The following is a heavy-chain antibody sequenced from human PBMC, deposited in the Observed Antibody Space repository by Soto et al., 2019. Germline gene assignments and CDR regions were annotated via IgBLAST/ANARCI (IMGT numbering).Heavy chain of an antibody. V-gene: IGHV1-69*06. CDR2: IITLFDSA. CDR1: GDTFSNQA. J-gene: IGHJ4*02. Sequence: QVHLVQSGTEVKKPGSSVKVSCKTSGDTFSNQAISWVRQAPGQGLEWMGGIITLFDSASYAERSHDRVTISAEKFTNTAYLELRSLTSEDTTIYYCAASTFQSGVSGYFQLDHWGQGTLVTVSS. CDR3: AASTFQSGVSGYFQLDH. D-gene: IGHD3-22*01.